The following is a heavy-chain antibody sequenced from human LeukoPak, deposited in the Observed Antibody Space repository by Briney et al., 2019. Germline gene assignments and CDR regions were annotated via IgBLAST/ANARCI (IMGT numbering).Heavy chain of an antibody. CDR1: GGSISSGGYS. CDR2: IYHSGST. CDR3: ARTTGGSGEFDY. J-gene: IGHJ4*02. D-gene: IGHD3-10*01. V-gene: IGHV4-30-2*01. Sequence: PSETLSLTCAVSGGSISSGGYSWSWIRQPPGMGLEWIGYIYHSGSTYYNPSLKSRVTISVDRSKNQFSLKLGSVTAADTAVYYCARTTGGSGEFDYWGQGTLVTVSS.